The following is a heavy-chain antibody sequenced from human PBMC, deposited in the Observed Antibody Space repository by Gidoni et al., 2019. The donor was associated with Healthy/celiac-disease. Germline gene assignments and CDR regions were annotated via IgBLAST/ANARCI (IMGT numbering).Heavy chain of an antibody. Sequence: QVQLVQSGAEVKKPGASVKVSCKASGYTFTGYYMHWVRQAPGQGLEWMGWINPNSGGTNYAQKFQGRVTMTRDTSISTAYMELSRLRSDDTAVYYCARDRHWGREAGWYFDLWGRGTLVTVSS. D-gene: IGHD3-16*01. CDR1: GYTFTGYY. CDR3: ARDRHWGREAGWYFDL. J-gene: IGHJ2*01. CDR2: INPNSGGT. V-gene: IGHV1-2*02.